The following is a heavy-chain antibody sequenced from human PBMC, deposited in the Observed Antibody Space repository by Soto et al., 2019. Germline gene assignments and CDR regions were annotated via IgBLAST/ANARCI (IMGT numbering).Heavy chain of an antibody. V-gene: IGHV1-69*01. D-gene: IGHD5-18*01. CDR1: SARFRKYE. CDR3: ARDATATVTTSFDY. Sequence: VACMVSSARFRKYEMSWVRQAPGHRLEWMGGIIPMFGTPNYAHIFQGRVTNTADESTNTAYMELSSLTSEDTAVYYCARDATATVTTSFDYWGQGTLVTVSS. CDR2: IIPMFGTP. J-gene: IGHJ4*02.